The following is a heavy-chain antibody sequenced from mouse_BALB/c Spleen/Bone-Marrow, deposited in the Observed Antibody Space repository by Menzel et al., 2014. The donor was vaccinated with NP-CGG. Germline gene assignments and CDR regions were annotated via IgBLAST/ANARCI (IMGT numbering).Heavy chain of an antibody. D-gene: IGHD1-1*01. Sequence: EVQGVESGAELVKPGASVKLSCTASGFNIKDTYMHWVKQRPEQGLEWIGRIDPANGNTKYDPKFQGKATITADTSSNTAYLQLSSLTSEDTAVYYCASYYYGYYSDSWGQGTTLTVSS. J-gene: IGHJ2*01. CDR3: ASYYYGYYSDS. V-gene: IGHV14-3*02. CDR1: GFNIKDTY. CDR2: IDPANGNT.